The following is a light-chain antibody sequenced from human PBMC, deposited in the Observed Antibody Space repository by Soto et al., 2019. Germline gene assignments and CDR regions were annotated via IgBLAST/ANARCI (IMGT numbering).Light chain of an antibody. Sequence: QSALTQPASVSGSPGQSITISCTGPSSDIGDYDYVSWHQQHPGKAPKLMIYDVSNRPSGVSNRFSGSKSGNTASLTISGLQAEDEADYYCSSYTSSSTGVFGTGTKVTVL. J-gene: IGLJ1*01. V-gene: IGLV2-14*01. CDR3: SSYTSSSTGV. CDR1: SSDIGDYDY. CDR2: DVS.